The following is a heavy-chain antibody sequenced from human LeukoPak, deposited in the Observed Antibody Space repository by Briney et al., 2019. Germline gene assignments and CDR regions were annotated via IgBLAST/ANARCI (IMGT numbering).Heavy chain of an antibody. V-gene: IGHV3-48*02. CDR3: GRGRGGTYWFDY. CDR1: GFTFNSYY. Sequence: GGSLRLSCAASGFTFNSYYMNWVRQAPGKGLEWVSYITSSSSTISYAESVRGRFTISRDNAKNSLNLQMNSLRDEDTAVYYCGRGRGGTYWFDYWGQGTLVTVSS. D-gene: IGHD1-26*01. CDR2: ITSSSSTI. J-gene: IGHJ4*02.